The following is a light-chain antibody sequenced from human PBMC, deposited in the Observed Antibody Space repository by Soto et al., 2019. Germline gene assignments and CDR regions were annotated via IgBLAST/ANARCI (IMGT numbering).Light chain of an antibody. CDR2: ESN. J-gene: IGLJ2*01. CDR1: IGSSY. CDR3: GTWDNSLRAGV. Sequence: QSVLTQPPSVSAAPGQKVTISCSGIGSSYISWYQQLPGTAPKLLVYESNKRPSGIPDRFSGSKSGTSATLGITGLQTGDEADYYCGTWDNSLRAGVFGGGTKVTVL. V-gene: IGLV1-51*02.